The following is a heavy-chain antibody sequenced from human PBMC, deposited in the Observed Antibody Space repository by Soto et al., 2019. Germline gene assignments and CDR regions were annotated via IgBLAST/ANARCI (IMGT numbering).Heavy chain of an antibody. CDR3: ARDLRAVGMASRFDP. J-gene: IGHJ5*02. D-gene: IGHD6-13*01. V-gene: IGHV3-11*01. CDR2: IGNRGTGI. Sequence: PGGSLRLSCAASGFTFGDYYMTWIRQAPGKGIEWVSFIGNRGTGIYYADSVKGRFTIFRDNAKNSLYLQMNSLRAEDTAMYYCARDLRAVGMASRFDPWGQGTLVTVSS. CDR1: GFTFGDYY.